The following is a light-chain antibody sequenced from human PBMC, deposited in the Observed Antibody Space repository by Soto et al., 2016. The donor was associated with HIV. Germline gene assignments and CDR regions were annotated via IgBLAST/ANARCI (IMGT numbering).Light chain of an antibody. Sequence: DIVMTQSPLSLPVTPGEPASISCRSSQSLLHSNGYNYLDWYLQKPGQSPQLLIDLGSNRASGVPDRFSGSGSGTDFTLKISRVEAEDVGVYYCMQALQTPPSAYTFGQGTKLEIK. CDR3: MQALQTPPSAYT. CDR1: QSLLHSNGYNY. J-gene: IGKJ2*01. CDR2: LGS. V-gene: IGKV2-28*01.